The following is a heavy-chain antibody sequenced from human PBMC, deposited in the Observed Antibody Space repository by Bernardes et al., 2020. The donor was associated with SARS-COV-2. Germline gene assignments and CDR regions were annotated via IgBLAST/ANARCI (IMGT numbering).Heavy chain of an antibody. CDR2: IYYSGST. V-gene: IGHV4-31*03. D-gene: IGHD2-2*01. CDR3: ARGDCSSLHPCYVNWFDP. J-gene: IGHJ5*02. CDR1: GGSISSGGYY. Sequence: SETLSLTCTVSGGSISSGGYYWSWIRQHPGKGLEWIGYIYYSGSTYYNPSLKSRVTISVDTSKNQFSLKLSSVTAADTAVYYCARGDCSSLHPCYVNWFDPWGQGTLVTVSS.